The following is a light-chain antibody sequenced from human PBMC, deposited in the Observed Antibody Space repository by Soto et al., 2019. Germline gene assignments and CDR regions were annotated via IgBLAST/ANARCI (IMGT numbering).Light chain of an antibody. CDR1: QSIGSW. V-gene: IGKV1-5*03. CDR2: TAS. CDR3: QQYNTYPTWT. Sequence: DIQMTQSPSTLSASVGDRVTITCRASQSIGSWLAWYQQKPGKAPKFLIYTASILENGFPSRFSSSGSGTEFTLSISSLQPDDFATYYCQQYNTYPTWTFGQGTKVEIK. J-gene: IGKJ1*01.